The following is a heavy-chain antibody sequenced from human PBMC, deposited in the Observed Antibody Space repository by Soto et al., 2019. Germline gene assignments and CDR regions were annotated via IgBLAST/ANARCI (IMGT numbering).Heavy chain of an antibody. CDR1: GFTFSSYA. Sequence: PGGSLRLSCAASGFTFSSYAMSWVRQAPGKGLEWVSAISGSGGSTYYADSVKGRFTISRDNSKNTLYMQMNSLRAEDTAVYYCAKDRFRLELPAFFDYWGQGTLVTVSS. CDR3: AKDRFRLELPAFFDY. CDR2: ISGSGGST. J-gene: IGHJ4*02. D-gene: IGHD1-7*01. V-gene: IGHV3-23*01.